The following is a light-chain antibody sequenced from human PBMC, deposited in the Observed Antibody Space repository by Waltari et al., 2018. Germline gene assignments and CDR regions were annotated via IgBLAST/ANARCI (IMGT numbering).Light chain of an antibody. CDR1: SSDVGGYNY. Sequence: QSALTQPRSVSGSPGQSVTISCTGTSSDVGGYNYVSWYQQHPGKVPKLMIYDVNKRHSGVPDRFSASKSGNTASLTISGLQAEDEADYYCCSYTGSYTLVFGGGTKLTVL. J-gene: IGLJ2*01. CDR3: CSYTGSYTLV. V-gene: IGLV2-11*01. CDR2: DVN.